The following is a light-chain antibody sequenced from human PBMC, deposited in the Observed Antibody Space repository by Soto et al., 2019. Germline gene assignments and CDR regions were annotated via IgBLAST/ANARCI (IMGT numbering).Light chain of an antibody. J-gene: IGLJ1*01. Sequence: QSVLTHPPSVSGAPGQRVTISCTGSSSNLGTGYDVHWYQQHPGKAPKLMIYEVSNRPSGVSNRFSGSKSGNTASLTTSGLQAEEEADYYCSSYTSSSTQVFGTGTKVTVL. V-gene: IGLV2-14*01. CDR1: SSNLGTGYD. CDR3: SSYTSSSTQV. CDR2: EVS.